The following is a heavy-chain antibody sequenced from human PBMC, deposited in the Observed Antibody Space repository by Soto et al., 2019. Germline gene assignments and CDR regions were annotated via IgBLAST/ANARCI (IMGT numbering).Heavy chain of an antibody. CDR1: GYTFSSYG. CDR2: ISAYNGNT. V-gene: IGHV1-18*01. D-gene: IGHD3-3*01. Sequence: ASVKVSCKASGYTFSSYGISWVRQAPGQGLEWMGWISAYNGNTNYAQKLQGRVTMTTDTSTSTAYMERRSLRSDDTAVYYCARGGAPTGYDFWSGYYWPAFDIWGQGTMVTVSS. J-gene: IGHJ3*02. CDR3: ARGGAPTGYDFWSGYYWPAFDI.